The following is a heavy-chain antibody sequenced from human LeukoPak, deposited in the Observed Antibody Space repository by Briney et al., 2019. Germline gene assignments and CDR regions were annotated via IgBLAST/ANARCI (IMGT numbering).Heavy chain of an antibody. J-gene: IGHJ6*03. Sequence: GGSLRLSCAASGFTFSSYGIHWVRQAPGKGLEWVAVIWYDGSNKYYADSVKGRFTISRDNSKNTLYLQMNSLRAEDMAVYYCAREERWLRLGYYYYYMDVWGKGTTVTVSS. CDR2: IWYDGSNK. CDR3: AREERWLRLGYYYYYMDV. D-gene: IGHD5-12*01. CDR1: GFTFSSYG. V-gene: IGHV3-33*01.